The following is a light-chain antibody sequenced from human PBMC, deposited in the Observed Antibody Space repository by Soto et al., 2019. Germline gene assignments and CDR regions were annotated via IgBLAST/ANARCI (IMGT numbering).Light chain of an antibody. V-gene: IGKV3-15*01. CDR1: ETVSTN. CDR3: QQYNSWPQT. CDR2: DVS. J-gene: IGKJ1*01. Sequence: ETVLAQSPGTVSVSPGERVTLSCRASETVSTNLAWYQQRPGQAPRLLIYDVSTGATGIPARFSGRRSGTEFTLTISSLQSEDFGVYYCQQYNSWPQTFGQGTKVDIK.